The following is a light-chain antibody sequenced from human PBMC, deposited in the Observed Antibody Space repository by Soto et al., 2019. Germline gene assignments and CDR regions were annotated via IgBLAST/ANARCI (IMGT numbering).Light chain of an antibody. CDR3: CSRASSITYV. Sequence: QSALTQPASVSGSPGQSITVSCTGTSSDIGAYNYVSWYQQHPGEAPKLIIYEVTNRPSGVSNRFSGSKSGNTASLTISGIQADEEADYYCCSRASSITYVFGSGTKLTVL. J-gene: IGLJ1*01. CDR2: EVT. V-gene: IGLV2-14*03. CDR1: SSDIGAYNY.